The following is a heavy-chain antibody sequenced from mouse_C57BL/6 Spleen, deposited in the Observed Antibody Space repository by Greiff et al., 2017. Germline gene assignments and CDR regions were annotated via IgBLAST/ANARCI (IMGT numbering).Heavy chain of an antibody. Sequence: VQLQQSGAELVKPGASVKISCKASGYAFSSYWMNWVKQRPGKGLEWIGQIYPGDGDTNYNGKFKGKATLTADKSSSTAYMQLSSLNSEDSAVYFCARLYYYGSSYGDYAMDYWGQGTSVTVSS. CDR1: GYAFSSYW. J-gene: IGHJ4*01. CDR3: ARLYYYGSSYGDYAMDY. CDR2: IYPGDGDT. V-gene: IGHV1-80*01. D-gene: IGHD1-1*01.